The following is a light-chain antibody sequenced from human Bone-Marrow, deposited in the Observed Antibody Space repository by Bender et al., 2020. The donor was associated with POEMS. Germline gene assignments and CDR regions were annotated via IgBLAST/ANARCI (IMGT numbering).Light chain of an antibody. CDR2: DDS. CDR1: NIESRV. J-gene: IGLJ2*01. CDR3: QAWDIGTAV. V-gene: IGLV3-21*02. Sequence: SYVLTQAPSVSVAPGQTARFTCGGDNIESRVVYWYQQKPGQAPVLVVYDDSDRPSGIPERFSGSNSGNTATLTISVTQAMDEADYYCQAWDIGTAVFGGGTTLTVL.